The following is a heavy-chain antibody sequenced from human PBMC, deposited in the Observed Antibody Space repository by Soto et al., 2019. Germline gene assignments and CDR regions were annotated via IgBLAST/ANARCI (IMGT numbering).Heavy chain of an antibody. CDR2: IYSRGDT. Sequence: QVQLQESGPGLVKPSETLSLTCTVSGDSLSSYYWNWIRQPAGKGLEWIGRIYSRGDTKYNPSLESRVTMLVDISKNQFSLKLNSVTAADTAVYYCAGIRKDIYYGMDVWGQGTTVTVSS. D-gene: IGHD2-15*01. J-gene: IGHJ6*02. CDR3: AGIRKDIYYGMDV. CDR1: GDSLSSYY. V-gene: IGHV4-4*07.